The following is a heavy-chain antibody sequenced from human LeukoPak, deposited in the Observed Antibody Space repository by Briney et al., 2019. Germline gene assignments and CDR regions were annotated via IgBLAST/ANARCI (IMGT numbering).Heavy chain of an antibody. D-gene: IGHD3-10*01. CDR1: GYTFTSYA. CDR2: INAGNGNT. J-gene: IGHJ4*02. Sequence: ASVTVSCKASGYTFTSYAMHWVRQAPGQRLEWMRWINAGNGNTKYSQKFQGRVTITRDTSASTAYMELSSLRSEDTAVYYCARESYGYYFDYWGQGTLVTVSS. V-gene: IGHV1-3*01. CDR3: ARESYGYYFDY.